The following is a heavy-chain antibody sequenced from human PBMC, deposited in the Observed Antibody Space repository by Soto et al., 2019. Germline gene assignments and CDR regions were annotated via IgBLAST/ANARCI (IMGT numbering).Heavy chain of an antibody. CDR3: ATSYYNFWSGYYLAYFDY. CDR2: TYYRSKWYN. J-gene: IGHJ4*02. V-gene: IGHV6-1*01. Sequence: SQTLSLTCVISGDSVSSNSAAWNWIRQSPSRGLEWLGRTYYRSKWYNDYAVSVKSRITINPDTSKNQFSLKLNSVTAADTAVYYCATSYYNFWSGYYLAYFDYCGQGTLVTVSS. CDR1: GDSVSSNSAA. D-gene: IGHD3-3*01.